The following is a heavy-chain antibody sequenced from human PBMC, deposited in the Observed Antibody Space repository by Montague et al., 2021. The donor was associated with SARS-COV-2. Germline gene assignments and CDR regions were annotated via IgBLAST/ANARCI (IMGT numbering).Heavy chain of an antibody. Sequence: PALVKPTQTLTLTCTFSGFSLSTSGMCVSWIRQPPGKALEWLARIDWDDDKYYSTSLKTRLTISKDTSKNQVVLTMTNMDPVDTATYYCARVSSSWSHDYRYYMDVWGKGTTVTVSS. CDR2: IDWDDDK. V-gene: IGHV2-70*11. CDR3: ARVSSSWSHDYRYYMDV. J-gene: IGHJ6*03. D-gene: IGHD6-13*01. CDR1: GFSLSTSGMC.